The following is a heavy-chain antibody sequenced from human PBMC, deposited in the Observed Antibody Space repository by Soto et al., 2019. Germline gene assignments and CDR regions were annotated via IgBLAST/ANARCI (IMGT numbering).Heavy chain of an antibody. Sequence: SETLSLTCTVSGASIRSTDYYWSWIRQAPGKGLEWIGYVYYTGSTYYNPSLMSRLTISVDTSKNQFSLNLSSVTAADTGVYYCARDYRTSSGRHFDSWGQGALVTVSS. CDR2: VYYTGST. CDR1: GASIRSTDYY. V-gene: IGHV4-30-4*01. J-gene: IGHJ4*02. CDR3: ARDYRTSSGRHFDS. D-gene: IGHD6-6*01.